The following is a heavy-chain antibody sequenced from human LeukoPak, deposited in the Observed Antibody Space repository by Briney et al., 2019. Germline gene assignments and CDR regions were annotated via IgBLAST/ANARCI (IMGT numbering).Heavy chain of an antibody. CDR1: GGSITSYY. V-gene: IGHV4-4*07. CDR2: IYTSGIT. Sequence: SETLSLTCTVSGGSITSYYWSWIRQPAGKGLEWIGRIYTSGITNYNPSLKSRVTMSVDTSKNQFSLKLSSVTAADTAVYYCARAMVGATMNWFDRCGQGTLVTVSS. J-gene: IGHJ5*02. D-gene: IGHD1-26*01. CDR3: ARAMVGATMNWFDR.